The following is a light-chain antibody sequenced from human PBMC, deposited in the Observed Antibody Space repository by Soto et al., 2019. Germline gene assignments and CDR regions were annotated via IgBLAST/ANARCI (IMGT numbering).Light chain of an antibody. V-gene: IGKV3-20*01. CDR2: GAS. Sequence: EIVLTQSPGTLSLSPGERATLSCRASQSVSSSYLAWYQQKPGRAPRLLIYGASSRATGIPDRFSGSGSGTDFTLTISRLEPEDFAVYYCQQYGSSPSAFTFGPGTKVDIK. CDR3: QQYGSSPSAFT. CDR1: QSVSSSY. J-gene: IGKJ3*01.